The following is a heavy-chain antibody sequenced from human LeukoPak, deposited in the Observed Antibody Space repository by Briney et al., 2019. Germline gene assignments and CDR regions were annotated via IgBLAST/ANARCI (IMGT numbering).Heavy chain of an antibody. Sequence: GASVKVSCKASGYTFTGYYMHWVRQAPGQGLEWMGWINPNSGGTNYAQKFQGRVTMTRDTSISTAYMGLSRLTSDDTAVYFCATSTVETYYPDRSDYYFHYFDYWGQGTLVTVSS. CDR1: GYTFTGYY. CDR2: INPNSGGT. CDR3: ATSTVETYYPDRSDYYFHYFDY. J-gene: IGHJ4*02. D-gene: IGHD3-22*01. V-gene: IGHV1-2*02.